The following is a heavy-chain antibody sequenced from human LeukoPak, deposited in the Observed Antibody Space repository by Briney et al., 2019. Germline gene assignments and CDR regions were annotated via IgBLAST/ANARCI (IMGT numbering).Heavy chain of an antibody. Sequence: GGSLRLSCAASGFTFSSYAMSWVRQAPGKGLEWVSAISGSGGSTYYADSVKGRFTISRDNSKNTLYLQMNSLRSEDTAVYYCARGRGSYSNYFLGPYYYYGMDVWGQGTTVTVSS. J-gene: IGHJ6*02. D-gene: IGHD4-11*01. CDR1: GFTFSSYA. CDR2: ISGSGGST. CDR3: ARGRGSYSNYFLGPYYYYGMDV. V-gene: IGHV3-23*01.